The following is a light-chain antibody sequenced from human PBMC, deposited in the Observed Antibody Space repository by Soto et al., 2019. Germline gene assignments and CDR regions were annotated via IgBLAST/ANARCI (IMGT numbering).Light chain of an antibody. J-gene: IGKJ4*01. CDR1: QSVLYSSDNKHS. CDR2: WAS. V-gene: IGKV4-1*01. Sequence: DIVMTQSPDSLAVSLGERATINCKSSQSVLYSSDNKHSYAWYQQKPGQPPKLLISWASTRESGVPDRVIGSGSGTDFTLTISSLQAAEVAVDYWQQYYITPLAVSAGTKVEIK. CDR3: QQYYITPLA.